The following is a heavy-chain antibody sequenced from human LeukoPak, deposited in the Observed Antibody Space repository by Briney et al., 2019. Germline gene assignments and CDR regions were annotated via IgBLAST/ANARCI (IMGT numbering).Heavy chain of an antibody. D-gene: IGHD1-1*01. J-gene: IGHJ6*02. V-gene: IGHV1-18*01. CDR1: GYTFTSYG. CDR3: AREQWIRLEYYYYGMDV. CDR2: ISAYNSNT. Sequence: ASVKVSCKASGYTFTSYGNNWVRQAPGQGLEWVGWISAYNSNTNNAQKLQGRGAMTTDTTSSTAYMELMSLRTDDTAVYYCAREQWIRLEYYYYGMDVWGQGTTVTVSS.